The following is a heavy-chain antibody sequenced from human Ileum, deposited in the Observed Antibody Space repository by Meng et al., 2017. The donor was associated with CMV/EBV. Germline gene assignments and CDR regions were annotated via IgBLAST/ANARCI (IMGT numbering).Heavy chain of an antibody. CDR1: GFIFSRFA. Sequence: GGSLRLSCAASGFIFSRFAMHWVRQAPGKGLEWAAFISYDGSDKVYADSVKGRFTISRASSENTLYLQIDSLRVEDTAVYFCARNRRSCNSVSCYGYYGMDVWGQGTTVTVSS. J-gene: IGHJ6*02. CDR3: ARNRRSCNSVSCYGYYGMDV. D-gene: IGHD2/OR15-2a*01. V-gene: IGHV3-30*14. CDR2: ISYDGSDK.